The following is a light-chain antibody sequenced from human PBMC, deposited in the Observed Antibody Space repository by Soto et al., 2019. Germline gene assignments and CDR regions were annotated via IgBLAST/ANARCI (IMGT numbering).Light chain of an antibody. J-gene: IGKJ2*01. CDR1: QYINNY. CDR3: QQSYSTLPYT. V-gene: IGKV1-39*01. CDR2: AAY. Sequence: DIQMTQSPSSLSTSVGDRVTITCRASQYINNYLNWYQQKPGKAPKLLIFAAYNLQSGVPSMFSGSGSGTDFPLTISSLQPEDFATYYCQQSYSTLPYTFGQVTKIDMK.